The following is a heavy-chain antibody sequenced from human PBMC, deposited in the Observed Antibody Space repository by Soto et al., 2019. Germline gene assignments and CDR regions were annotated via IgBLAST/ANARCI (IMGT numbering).Heavy chain of an antibody. CDR1: CYTFTSYG. D-gene: IGHD2-15*01. J-gene: IGHJ4*02. CDR3: ARREVVVAATPYDY. CDR2: ISAYNGNT. V-gene: IGHV1-18*01. Sequence: ASVKVSCKASCYTFTSYGISWVRQAPGQGLEWMGWISAYNGNTNYAQKLQGRVTMTTDTSTSTAYMELRSLRSDDTAVYYCARREVVVAATPYDYWGQGTLVTVSS.